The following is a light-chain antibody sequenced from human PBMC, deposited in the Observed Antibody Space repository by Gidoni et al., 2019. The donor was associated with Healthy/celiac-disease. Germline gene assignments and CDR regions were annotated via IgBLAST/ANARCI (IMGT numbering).Light chain of an antibody. CDR3: QQYDNLPSYT. Sequence: DIQMTQSPSSLSASVGDRVTITCQASQDISNYLNWYQQKPGKAPKLLIYDASNLETRVPSRFSGSGSGTDFTFTISSLQPEDIATYYCQQYDNLPSYTFGQXTKLEIK. J-gene: IGKJ2*01. V-gene: IGKV1-33*01. CDR1: QDISNY. CDR2: DAS.